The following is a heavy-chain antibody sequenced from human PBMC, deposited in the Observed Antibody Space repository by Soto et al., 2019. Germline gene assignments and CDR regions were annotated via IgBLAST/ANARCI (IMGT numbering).Heavy chain of an antibody. Sequence: TSETLSLTCSVFGDSISSKSYYWAWIRRPPGMGLEWIGSISYTGNTYYTPSLTSRAAISGDTSKNQISLKLSFVTAADTAVYYCARFSWYDGDSITNHYMDFWGSGATVTVSS. CDR3: ARFSWYDGDSITNHYMDF. CDR2: ISYTGNT. CDR1: GDSISSKSYY. V-gene: IGHV4-39*01. D-gene: IGHD4-17*01. J-gene: IGHJ6*03.